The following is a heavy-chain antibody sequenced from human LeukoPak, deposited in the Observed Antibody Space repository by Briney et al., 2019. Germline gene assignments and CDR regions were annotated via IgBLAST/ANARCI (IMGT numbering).Heavy chain of an antibody. V-gene: IGHV3-21*01. CDR2: ISNSSSYI. J-gene: IGHJ6*04. CDR1: GFIVSDNY. Sequence: GGSLRLSCAASGFIVSDNYMSWVRQAPGRGLEWLSSISNSSSYIYYAGSVKGRFTISRDNAKNSLYLQMNSLRAEDTAVYYCAREKRPRYYYGMDVWGKGTTVTVSS. D-gene: IGHD6-25*01. CDR3: AREKRPRYYYGMDV.